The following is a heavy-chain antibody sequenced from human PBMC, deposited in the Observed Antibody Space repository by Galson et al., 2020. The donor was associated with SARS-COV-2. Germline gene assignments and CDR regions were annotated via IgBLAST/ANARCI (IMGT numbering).Heavy chain of an antibody. J-gene: IGHJ4*02. D-gene: IGHD7-27*01. CDR2: LSGSGGST. V-gene: IGHV3-23*01. CDR1: GFTFSSYA. CDR3: AKDLGIERYEDY. Sequence: GGSLRLSCAASGFTFSSYAMSWVRQAPGKGLEWVSALSGSGGSTYYADSVKGRFTISRDNSKNTLYLQMNSLRAEDTAVYYCAKDLGIERYEDYWGQGTLVTVSS.